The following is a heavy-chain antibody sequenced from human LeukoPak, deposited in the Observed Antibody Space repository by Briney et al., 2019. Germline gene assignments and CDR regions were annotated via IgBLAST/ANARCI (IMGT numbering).Heavy chain of an antibody. CDR1: GFTFSSYG. CDR2: IRYDGSNK. V-gene: IGHV3-30*02. CDR3: AKDLGLIAAAYYFDY. J-gene: IGHJ4*02. D-gene: IGHD6-13*01. Sequence: GGSLRLSCAASGFTFSSYGMHWVRQAPGKGLEWVAFIRYDGSNKYYADSVKGRLTISRDNSKNTLYLQMNSLRAEDTAVYYCAKDLGLIAAAYYFDYWGQGTLVTVSS.